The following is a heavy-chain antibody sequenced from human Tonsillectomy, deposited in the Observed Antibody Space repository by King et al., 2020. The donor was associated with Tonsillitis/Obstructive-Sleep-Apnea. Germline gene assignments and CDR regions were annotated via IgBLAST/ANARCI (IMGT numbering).Heavy chain of an antibody. J-gene: IGHJ6*03. CDR1: GFTFSDHY. Sequence: EVQLVESGGGLVQPGGSLRLSCSASGFTFSDHYMDWVRQAPGKGLEWVGRTRNKANSYTTEYAASVKGRFTISRDDSKNLLYLQMNNLKTEDTAVYYCAREGHRGYSGYDRDYYYYYMDVWGKGTTVTVSS. CDR3: AREGHRGYSGYDRDYYYYYMDV. D-gene: IGHD5-12*01. V-gene: IGHV3-72*01. CDR2: TRNKANSYTT.